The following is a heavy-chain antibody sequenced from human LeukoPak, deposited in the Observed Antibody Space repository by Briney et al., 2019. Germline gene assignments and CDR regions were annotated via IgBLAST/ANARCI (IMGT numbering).Heavy chain of an antibody. D-gene: IGHD4-17*01. J-gene: IGHJ4*02. CDR3: ARGRPTVTTDY. V-gene: IGHV4-61*02. Sequence: PSETLSLTCTVSGCSISSDSYYWIWLPQPTGKGRVCIVRIYTSESYTYNPALKSRVTISADTSKNQFSLKLSSVTAADTAVYYCARGRPTVTTDYWGQGTLVTVSS. CDR2: IYTSESY. CDR1: GCSISSDSYY.